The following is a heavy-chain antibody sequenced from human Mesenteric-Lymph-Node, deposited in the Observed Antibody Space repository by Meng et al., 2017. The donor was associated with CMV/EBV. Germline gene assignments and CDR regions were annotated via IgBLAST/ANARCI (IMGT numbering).Heavy chain of an antibody. J-gene: IGHJ4*02. Sequence: QVQVHQWAAILLKPSETLSVTCAVDGGSFSGYNWNWIRQSPEKGLEWIGEINHSGSTTYNPSFTSRIIISVDTSTNQISLNMSSVTAADTAVYYCARGSSYDILTGYFDYWGQGALVTVSS. V-gene: IGHV4-34*01. CDR1: GGSFSGYN. CDR3: ARGSSYDILTGYFDY. CDR2: INHSGST. D-gene: IGHD3-9*01.